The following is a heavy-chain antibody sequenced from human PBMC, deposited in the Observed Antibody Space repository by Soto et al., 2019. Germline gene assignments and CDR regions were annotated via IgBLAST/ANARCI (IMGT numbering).Heavy chain of an antibody. CDR3: AKDLDSSGYVDY. D-gene: IGHD3-22*01. V-gene: IGHV3-30*18. CDR2: ISYDGSNK. CDR1: GFTFSSYG. J-gene: IGHJ4*02. Sequence: GGSLRLSCAASGFTFSSYGMHWVRQATGKGLEWVAVISYDGSNKYYADSVKGRFTISRDNSKNTLYLQMNSLRAEDTAVYYCAKDLDSSGYVDYWGQGTLVTVSS.